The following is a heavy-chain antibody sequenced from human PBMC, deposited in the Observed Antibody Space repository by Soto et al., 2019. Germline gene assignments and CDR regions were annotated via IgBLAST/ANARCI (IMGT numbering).Heavy chain of an antibody. Sequence: SETLSLTCTVSGGSISSSSYYWGWIRQPPGKGLEWIGSIYYSGSTYYNPSLKSRVTISVDTSKNQFSLKLSSVTAADTAVYYCARLLGYEVGWFDPWGQGTLVTVSS. CDR1: GGSISSSSYY. CDR2: IYYSGST. J-gene: IGHJ5*02. CDR3: ARLLGYEVGWFDP. D-gene: IGHD5-12*01. V-gene: IGHV4-39*01.